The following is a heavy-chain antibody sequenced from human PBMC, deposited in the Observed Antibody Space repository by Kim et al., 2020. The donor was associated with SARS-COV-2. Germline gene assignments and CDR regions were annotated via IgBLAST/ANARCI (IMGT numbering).Heavy chain of an antibody. CDR3: AKGRRWFGELLYYGMDV. D-gene: IGHD3-10*01. J-gene: IGHJ6*02. Sequence: VKGRFTISRDNAKNSLYLQMNSLRAEDTALYYCAKGRRWFGELLYYGMDVWGQGTTVTVSS. V-gene: IGHV3-9*01.